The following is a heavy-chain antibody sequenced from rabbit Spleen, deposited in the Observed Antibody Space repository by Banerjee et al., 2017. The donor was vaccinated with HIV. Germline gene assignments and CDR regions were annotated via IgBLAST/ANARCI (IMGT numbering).Heavy chain of an antibody. J-gene: IGHJ6*01. D-gene: IGHD8-1*01. Sequence: EGSLTLTCTVSGFSFSSNWICWVRQAPGKGLEWIACIDSGSSGFTYFASWAKGRFTISKTSSTTVTLQMTSLTAADTATYFCARDSGSSFSSYGMDLWGPGTLVTVS. CDR1: GFSFSSNW. CDR3: ARDSGSSFSSYGMDL. CDR2: IDSGSSGFT. V-gene: IGHV1S45*01.